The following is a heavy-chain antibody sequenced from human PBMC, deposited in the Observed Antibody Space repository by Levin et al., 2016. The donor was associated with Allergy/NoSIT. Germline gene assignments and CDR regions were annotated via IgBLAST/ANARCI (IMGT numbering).Heavy chain of an antibody. D-gene: IGHD5-18*01. V-gene: IGHV3-23*01. CDR1: GFTFSSYA. Sequence: GGSLRLSCAASGFTFSSYAMSWVRQAPGKGLEWVSAVSGSGGSTYYADSVKGRFTISRDNSKNTLYLQMNSLRAEDTAVYYCARVDTAMVRLDYYYGMDVWGQGTTVTVSS. CDR3: ARVDTAMVRLDYYYGMDV. CDR2: VSGSGGST. J-gene: IGHJ6*02.